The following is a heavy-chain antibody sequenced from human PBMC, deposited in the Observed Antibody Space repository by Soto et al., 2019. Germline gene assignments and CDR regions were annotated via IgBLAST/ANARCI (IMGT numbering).Heavy chain of an antibody. D-gene: IGHD3-10*01. CDR1: GFTFSTYA. Sequence: GGSLRLSCAASGFTFSTYAMSWVRQAPGKGLEWVSSISGSAGSTYYAASVKGRFTISRDNSKNTLYLEVNSLRTEDTAVYHCAKSYYGSVTSVYPFDYWGQGTLVTVSS. V-gene: IGHV3-23*01. CDR2: ISGSAGST. CDR3: AKSYYGSVTSVYPFDY. J-gene: IGHJ4*02.